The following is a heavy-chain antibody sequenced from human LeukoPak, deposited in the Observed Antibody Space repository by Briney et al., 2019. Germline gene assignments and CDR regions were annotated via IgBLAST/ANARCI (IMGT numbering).Heavy chain of an antibody. CDR3: AKGWSVVAATPNFDY. J-gene: IGHJ4*02. Sequence: GGSLRLFCAASGFTFNSYAMVWVRQAPGEGVGGVSTISGSCDGKYYADSVKGRFTISRDHTKSTLYLQMNSLRAEDTAVYYCAKGWSVVAATPNFDYWGQGTLVTVSS. CDR2: ISGSCDGK. V-gene: IGHV3-23*01. D-gene: IGHD2-15*01. CDR1: GFTFNSYA.